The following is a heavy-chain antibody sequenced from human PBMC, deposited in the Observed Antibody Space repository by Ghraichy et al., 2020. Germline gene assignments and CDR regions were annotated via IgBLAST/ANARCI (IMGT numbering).Heavy chain of an antibody. CDR3: VRLMGYGGHSGYYFDY. V-gene: IGHV3-21*01. D-gene: IGHD4-23*01. J-gene: IGHJ4*02. Sequence: GGSLRLSCAASGFAFSSYSINWVRQAPGKGLEWVSSIDHTSTYIFYADSLRGRFTISRDNAKNSVYLQMNSLRAEDTAVYYCVRLMGYGGHSGYYFDYWGQGTLVAVSS. CDR2: IDHTSTYI. CDR1: GFAFSSYS.